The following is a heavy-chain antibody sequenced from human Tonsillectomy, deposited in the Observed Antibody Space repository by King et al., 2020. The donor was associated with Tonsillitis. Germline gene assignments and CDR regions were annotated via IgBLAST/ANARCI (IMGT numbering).Heavy chain of an antibody. Sequence: VQLVESGGGLVQPGGSLRLSCAASEFTFSSYWMHWVRQGPGKGLVWVSRINIDGTATSYADSGKGRLTISRDNAKNTLYLQMNSLGAEDTAVYYCTRDSYTNDVYYGMDVWGQGTTVTVFS. CDR3: TRDSYTNDVYYGMDV. CDR1: EFTFSSYW. V-gene: IGHV3-74*01. D-gene: IGHD4-11*01. CDR2: INIDGTAT. J-gene: IGHJ6*02.